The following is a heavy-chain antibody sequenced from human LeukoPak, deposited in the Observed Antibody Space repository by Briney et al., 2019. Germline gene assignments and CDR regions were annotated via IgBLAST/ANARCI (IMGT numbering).Heavy chain of an antibody. V-gene: IGHV3-11*04. D-gene: IGHD3-10*02. CDR1: GFTFSDYF. CDR2: IDSSGTI. CDR3: AELGITMIGGV. Sequence: GGSLRLSCAASGFTFSDYFMSWIRQGPGKGLEWVSHIDSSGTIYYADSVKGRATISRDNAKNSLYLQMNSLRAEDTAVYYCAELGITMIGGVWGKGTTATISS. J-gene: IGHJ6*04.